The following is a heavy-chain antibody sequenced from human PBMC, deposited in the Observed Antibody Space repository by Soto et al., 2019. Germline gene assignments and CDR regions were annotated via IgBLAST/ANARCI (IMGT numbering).Heavy chain of an antibody. CDR3: VTTTGGNSYY. CDR1: GFTFSNAW. Sequence: EVQLLESGGDLLKPVGSLRLACAASGFTFSNAWMSWVRQAPGKGLEWVGRITSKIDDETTDYGAPVKGRFTISRDDSKNMLYLQMNSLTTEDTACYYCVTTTGGNSYYWGQGTMVTVSS. D-gene: IGHD2-8*02. V-gene: IGHV3-15*01. J-gene: IGHJ4*02. CDR2: ITSKIDDETT.